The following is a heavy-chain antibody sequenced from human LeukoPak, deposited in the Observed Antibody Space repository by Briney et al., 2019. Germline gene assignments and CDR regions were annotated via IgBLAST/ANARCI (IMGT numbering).Heavy chain of an antibody. CDR3: ARWGQTSDYYYVDN. V-gene: IGHV3-7*01. D-gene: IGHD4-17*01. CDR1: GFTLSSNL. CDR2: IKQDGSVK. Sequence: GGSLRLSCGASGFTLSSNLMTWVRQAPGRGLEWVASIKQDGSVKYYVDSVKGRFTISRDNARNSLSLQMNSLGVEDTAVYFCARWGQTSDYYYVDNWGQGTLVTVSS. J-gene: IGHJ4*02.